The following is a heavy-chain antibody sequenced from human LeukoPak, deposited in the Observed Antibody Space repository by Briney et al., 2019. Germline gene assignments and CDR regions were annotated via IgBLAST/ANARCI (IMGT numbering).Heavy chain of an antibody. CDR3: ARRFDS. CDR2: IKQDGSEK. Sequence: GGSLRLSCEASGLTFTTYWMSWVRQAPGKGLEWVGNIKQDGSEKRYVDSVKGRFTISRDNAKNSLYLQMNSLRAEDTAVYFCARRFDSWGQGTLVTVSS. V-gene: IGHV3-7*01. J-gene: IGHJ4*02. CDR1: GLTFTTYW.